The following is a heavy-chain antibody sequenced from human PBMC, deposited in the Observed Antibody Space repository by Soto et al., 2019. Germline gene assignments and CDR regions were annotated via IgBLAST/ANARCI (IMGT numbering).Heavy chain of an antibody. CDR1: GFTFSSYG. V-gene: IGHV3-30*18. D-gene: IGHD2-15*01. CDR3: AKDQVVTDTPPFDY. Sequence: GGSLRLSCAASGFTFSSYGMHWVRQAPGKGLEWVAVISYDGSNKYYADSVKGRFTISRDNSKNTLYLQMNSLRAEDTAVYYCAKDQVVTDTPPFDYWGQGTLVTVSS. J-gene: IGHJ4*02. CDR2: ISYDGSNK.